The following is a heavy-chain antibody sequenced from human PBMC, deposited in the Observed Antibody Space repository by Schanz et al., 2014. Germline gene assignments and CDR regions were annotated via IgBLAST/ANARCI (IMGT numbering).Heavy chain of an antibody. J-gene: IGHJ6*03. V-gene: IGHV1-69*04. Sequence: VQLEQSGAEVKKLGSSVKVSCKASGGTFSSFGINWVRQAPGQGLEWMGRIIPILGIANYAQNFQGRVTITADKSTSTAYMELTSLRSEDTAVYYCARDHVATTDYDYFFYYLDVWATGITVIVSS. CDR3: ARDHVATTDYDYFFYYLDV. CDR1: GGTFSSFG. D-gene: IGHD1-1*01. CDR2: IIPILGIA.